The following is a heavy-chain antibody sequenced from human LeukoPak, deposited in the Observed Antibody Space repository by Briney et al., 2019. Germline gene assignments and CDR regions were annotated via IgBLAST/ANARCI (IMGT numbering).Heavy chain of an antibody. CDR3: TRYGDRSNREFDY. J-gene: IGHJ4*02. V-gene: IGHV4-39*01. D-gene: IGHD2-21*02. CDR1: SGSISSSSYY. CDR2: MYYSGNT. Sequence: SETLSLTCIVSSGSISSSSYYWGWIRQSPGKGLEWIGSMYYSGNTYYNPSLQSRASISVDTSRSQFSLNLNSVTAADTAVYYCTRYGDRSNREFDYWGQGTLVTVSS.